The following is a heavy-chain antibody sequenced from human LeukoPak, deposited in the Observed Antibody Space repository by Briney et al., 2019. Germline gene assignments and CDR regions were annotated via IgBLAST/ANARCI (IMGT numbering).Heavy chain of an antibody. CDR1: GYTFTNYW. CDR2: IYPDDSET. J-gene: IGHJ3*02. D-gene: IGHD7-27*01. CDR3: ARPQDFGLTGMNAFDI. V-gene: IGHV5-51*01. Sequence: GESLKISCKGGGYTFTNYWIVWVRQMPGKGLEWMGVIYPDDSETKYSPSFQGQVTISADKSISTAYLQWSSLKASDTAMYYCARPQDFGLTGMNAFDIWGQGTMVTVSS.